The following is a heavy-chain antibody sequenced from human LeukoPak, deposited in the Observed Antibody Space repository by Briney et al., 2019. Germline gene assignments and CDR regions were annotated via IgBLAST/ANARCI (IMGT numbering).Heavy chain of an antibody. CDR2: INHSGFT. J-gene: IGHJ6*02. CDR1: GFTFSNFS. V-gene: IGHV4-34*01. Sequence: PGGSLRLSCAASGFTFSNFSMNWARQTPGKGLEWIGEINHSGFTNYNPSLKSRVTISVDTSKNHFSLKLSSVTAADTAVYYCARTPYYYYYGMDVWGQGTTVTVSS. D-gene: IGHD2-15*01. CDR3: ARTPYYYYYGMDV.